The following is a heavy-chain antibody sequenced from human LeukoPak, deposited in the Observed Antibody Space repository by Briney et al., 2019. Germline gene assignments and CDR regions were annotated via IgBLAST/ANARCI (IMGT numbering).Heavy chain of an antibody. Sequence: KSSETLSLTCTVSGGSISSGGYYWGWIRQHPGKGLEWIGYIYYSGSTYYNPSLKSRVTISVDTSKNQFSLKLSSVTAADTAVYYCARDHGSGSYYLVHWGQGTLVTVSS. CDR1: GGSISSGGYY. CDR3: ARDHGSGSYYLVH. D-gene: IGHD3-10*01. CDR2: IYYSGST. V-gene: IGHV4-30-4*08. J-gene: IGHJ4*02.